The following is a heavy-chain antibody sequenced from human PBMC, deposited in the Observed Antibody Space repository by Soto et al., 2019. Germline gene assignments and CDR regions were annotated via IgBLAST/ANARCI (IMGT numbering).Heavy chain of an antibody. CDR3: AKVPILRYFDWLSTHYFDY. CDR2: ISYDGSNK. J-gene: IGHJ4*02. D-gene: IGHD3-9*01. Sequence: PGGSLRLSCAASGFTFSSYGMHWVRQAPGKGLEWVAVISYDGSNKYYADSVKGRFTISRDNSKNTLYLQMNSLRAEDTAVYYCAKVPILRYFDWLSTHYFDYWGQGTLVTVSS. V-gene: IGHV3-30*18. CDR1: GFTFSSYG.